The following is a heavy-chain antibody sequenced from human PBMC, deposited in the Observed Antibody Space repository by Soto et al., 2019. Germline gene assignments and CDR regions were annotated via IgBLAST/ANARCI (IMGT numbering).Heavy chain of an antibody. CDR3: AKDLQFRGWLSAQAFDY. J-gene: IGHJ4*02. Sequence: PGGSLRLSCAVSGFTVSSHAMSWVRQAPGKGLECVSSITGSGDSTYYADSVKGRFTISRDKSKSTLYLQMNSLRAEDTAVYYCAKDLQFRGWLSAQAFDYWGQGTQVTVSS. V-gene: IGHV3-23*01. CDR1: GFTVSSHA. D-gene: IGHD6-19*01. CDR2: ITGSGDST.